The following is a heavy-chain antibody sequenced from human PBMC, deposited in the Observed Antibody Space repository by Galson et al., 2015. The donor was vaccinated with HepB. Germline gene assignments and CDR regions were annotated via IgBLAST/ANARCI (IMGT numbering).Heavy chain of an antibody. CDR2: IIPIFGTA. J-gene: IGHJ3*02. D-gene: IGHD1-20*01. Sequence: SVKVSCKASGGTFSSYAISWVRQAPGQGLEWMGGIIPIFGTANYAQKFQGRVTITADESTSTAYMELSSLRSEDTAAYYCARVLGLTGTDLGFDAFDIWGQGTMVTVSS. CDR3: ARVLGLTGTDLGFDAFDI. CDR1: GGTFSSYA. V-gene: IGHV1-69*13.